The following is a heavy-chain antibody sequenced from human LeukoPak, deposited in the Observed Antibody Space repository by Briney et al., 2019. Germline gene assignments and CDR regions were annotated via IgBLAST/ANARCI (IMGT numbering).Heavy chain of an antibody. CDR3: ARRGGGSYYFDY. D-gene: IGHD5-12*01. CDR1: GFTVSRNY. V-gene: IGHV3-53*01. Sequence: GGSLRLSCAVSGFTVSRNYMAWVRQAPGRGLEWVSVIYSSGSTLYADSVKGRFTISRDNSKNTLYLQMNSLRAEDTAVYYCARRGGGSYYFDYWGQGTLVTVSS. J-gene: IGHJ4*02. CDR2: IYSSGST.